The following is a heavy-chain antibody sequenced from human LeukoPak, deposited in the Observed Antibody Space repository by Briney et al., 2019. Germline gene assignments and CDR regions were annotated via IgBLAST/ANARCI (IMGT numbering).Heavy chain of an antibody. CDR3: ARVTGVLRFLEWYDDY. Sequence: SRTLSLTCAISGDSVSSNSAAWNWIRQSPSRGLEWLGRTYYRSKWYNDYAVSVKSRITINPDTSKNQFSLQLNSVTPEDTAVYYCARVTGVLRFLEWYDDYWGQGTLVTVSS. V-gene: IGHV6-1*01. J-gene: IGHJ4*02. CDR2: TYYRSKWYN. CDR1: GDSVSSNSAA. D-gene: IGHD3-3*01.